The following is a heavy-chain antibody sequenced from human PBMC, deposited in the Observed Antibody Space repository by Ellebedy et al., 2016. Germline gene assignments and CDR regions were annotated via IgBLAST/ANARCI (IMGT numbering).Heavy chain of an antibody. D-gene: IGHD3-9*01. CDR1: GGSISSYY. J-gene: IGHJ4*02. Sequence: SETLSLXXTVSGGSISSYYWSWIRQPAGKGLEWIGRIYTSGSTNYNPSLKSRVTMSVDTSKNQFSLKLSSVTAADTAVYYCAAYDILTGYYNDLGYWGQGTLVTVSS. CDR3: AAYDILTGYYNDLGY. CDR2: IYTSGST. V-gene: IGHV4-4*07.